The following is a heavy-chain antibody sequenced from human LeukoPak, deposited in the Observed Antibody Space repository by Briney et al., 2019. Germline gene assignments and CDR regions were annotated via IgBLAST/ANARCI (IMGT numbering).Heavy chain of an antibody. CDR2: INHSGST. CDR1: GGSFSGYY. Sequence: SETLSLTCAVYGGSFSGYYWSWIRQPPGKGLEWIGEINHSGSTNYNPSLKSRVTISVDTSKNQFSLKLSSVTAADTAVYYCARQWSSSWYMHRVGFDYWGQGTLVTVSS. V-gene: IGHV4-34*01. D-gene: IGHD6-13*01. CDR3: ARQWSSSWYMHRVGFDY. J-gene: IGHJ4*02.